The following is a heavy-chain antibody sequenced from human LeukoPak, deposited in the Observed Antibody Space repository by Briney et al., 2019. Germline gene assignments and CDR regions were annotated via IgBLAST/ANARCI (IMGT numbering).Heavy chain of an antibody. Sequence: SESLSLTCAVYGGSFSGYYWSWIRQPPGKGLEWIGEINHSGSTNYNPSLKSRVTISVDTSKNQFSLKLSSVTAADTAVYYCARDLLQVGATDYWGQGTLVTVSS. J-gene: IGHJ4*02. V-gene: IGHV4-34*01. CDR1: GGSFSGYY. CDR2: INHSGST. D-gene: IGHD1-26*01. CDR3: ARDLLQVGATDY.